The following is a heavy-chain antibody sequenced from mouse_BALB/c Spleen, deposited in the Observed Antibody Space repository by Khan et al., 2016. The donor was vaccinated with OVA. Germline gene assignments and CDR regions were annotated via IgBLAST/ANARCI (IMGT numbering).Heavy chain of an antibody. CDR2: ISSGSTTV. V-gene: IGHV5-17*02. D-gene: IGHD1-1*01. Sequence: EVELVESGGGLVQPGGSRKLSCAASGFTFSSFGMHWVRQAPQKGLEWVAYISSGSTTVYYADTVKGRFTISRDNPKSTLFLQMTSLRSEDTAMYYCARSGDYGRFDYWGQGTTLTVSS. CDR3: ARSGDYGRFDY. J-gene: IGHJ2*01. CDR1: GFTFSSFG.